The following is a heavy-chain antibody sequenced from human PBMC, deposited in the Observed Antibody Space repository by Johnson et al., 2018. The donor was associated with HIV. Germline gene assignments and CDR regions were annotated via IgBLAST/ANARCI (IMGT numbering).Heavy chain of an antibody. J-gene: IGHJ3*01. CDR2: IYSGGST. D-gene: IGHD3-10*01. CDR1: GFTLSDYY. V-gene: IGHV3-66*01. Sequence: VQLVESGGGFVQPGGSLRLSCAASGFTLSDYYMSWVRQAPGKGLEWVSVIYSGGSTYYADSVKGRFTISSDNSKNTLYLQMNSLRAEDTAVYYCARDAYYGSGSYSQRNTFDVWGQGTMVAVSS. CDR3: ARDAYYGSGSYSQRNTFDV.